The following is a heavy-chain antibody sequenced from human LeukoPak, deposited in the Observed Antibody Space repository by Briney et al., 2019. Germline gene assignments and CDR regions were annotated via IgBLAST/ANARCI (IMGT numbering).Heavy chain of an antibody. Sequence: SETLSLTCTVSSRSISSGSYYWSWIRQPAGKGLEWIGRIYTSGSTNYNPSLKSRVTISVDTSKNQFSLKLSSVTAADTAVYYCARGGRGYSYFMDVWGKGTTVTVSS. V-gene: IGHV4-61*02. CDR1: SRSISSGSYY. CDR3: ARGGRGYSYFMDV. J-gene: IGHJ6*04. D-gene: IGHD5-18*01. CDR2: IYTSGST.